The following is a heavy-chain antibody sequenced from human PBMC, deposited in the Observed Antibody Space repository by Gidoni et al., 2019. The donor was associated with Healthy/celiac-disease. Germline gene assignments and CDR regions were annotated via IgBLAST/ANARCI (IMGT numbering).Heavy chain of an antibody. CDR1: GYTFTSYG. D-gene: IGHD2-2*01. CDR3: ASLPRYCSSTSCYGDDY. Sequence: QVQLVQSGAEVKKPGASVKVSCKASGYTFTSYGISWVRQAPGQGLEWMGWISAYNGNTNYAQKLQGRVTMTTDTSTSTAYMELRSLRSDDTAVYYCASLPRYCSSTSCYGDDYWGQGTLVTVSS. J-gene: IGHJ4*02. V-gene: IGHV1-18*01. CDR2: ISAYNGNT.